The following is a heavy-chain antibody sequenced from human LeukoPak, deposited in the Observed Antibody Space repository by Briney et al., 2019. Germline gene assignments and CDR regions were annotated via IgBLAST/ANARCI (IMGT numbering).Heavy chain of an antibody. V-gene: IGHV4-59*12. CDR2: IYYSGST. J-gene: IGHJ4*02. CDR3: ATLGFSSGYYYYFDH. D-gene: IGHD3-22*01. CDR1: GGSISSYY. Sequence: PSETLSLTCTVSGGSISSYYWSWIRQPPGKGLEWIGSIYYSGSTYYNPSLKSRVTISVDTSKNQSSLKLSSVTAADTAVYYCATLGFSSGYYYYFDHWGQGTLVTVSS.